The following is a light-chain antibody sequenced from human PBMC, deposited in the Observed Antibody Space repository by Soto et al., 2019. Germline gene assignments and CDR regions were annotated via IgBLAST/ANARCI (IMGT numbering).Light chain of an antibody. CDR1: QSVRSNY. CDR2: GAS. V-gene: IGKV3-20*01. Sequence: EIVLMQSPGTLSLSSGERATLSCRASQSVRSNYLAWYQQEPGQAPRLLIYGASSRATGIPDRFGGSGSGTDFTLTISRLEPEDFAVYYCQQYASSPLTFGGGTKVEIK. J-gene: IGKJ4*01. CDR3: QQYASSPLT.